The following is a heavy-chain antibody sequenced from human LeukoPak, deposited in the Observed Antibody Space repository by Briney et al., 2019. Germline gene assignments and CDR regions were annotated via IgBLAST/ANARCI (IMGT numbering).Heavy chain of an antibody. Sequence: GGSLRLSCAASGFSFSSYAMSWVRQAPGKGLEWVSAISGSGGSTYYADSVKGRFTISRDNSKNTLYLQMNSLRAEDTAVYYCAKDFQTYDIPTYFDYWGQGTLVTVSS. V-gene: IGHV3-23*01. CDR3: AKDFQTYDIPTYFDY. CDR1: GFSFSSYA. D-gene: IGHD3-9*01. J-gene: IGHJ4*02. CDR2: ISGSGGST.